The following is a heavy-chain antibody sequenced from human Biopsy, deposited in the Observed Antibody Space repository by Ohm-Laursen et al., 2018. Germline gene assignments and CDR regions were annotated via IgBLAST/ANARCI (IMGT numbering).Heavy chain of an antibody. Sequence: GPSVTHSCQPSGYTFTDFYMYWVRQAPGQGFEWMGWINTNIGDTTYAQKFLGRVAKPKDTSITTASLELSSLRSDDTAVYYCARREQLFKPWELLVRGPNGYSYKSMDVWGHGTTVTVSS. CDR1: GYTFTDFY. CDR3: ARREQLFKPWELLVRGPNGYSYKSMDV. D-gene: IGHD1-26*01. J-gene: IGHJ6*02. V-gene: IGHV1-2*02. CDR2: INTNIGDT.